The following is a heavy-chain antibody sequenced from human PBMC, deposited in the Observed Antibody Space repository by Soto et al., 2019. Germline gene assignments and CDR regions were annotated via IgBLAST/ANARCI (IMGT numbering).Heavy chain of an antibody. D-gene: IGHD3-10*01. CDR1: GVSISGYF. J-gene: IGHJ4*02. CDR3: ARADTTIVPLAQ. V-gene: IGHV4-59*01. CDR2: MSYTGNN. Sequence: XEALYVTCTVSGVSISGYFWNWIRQPPGKGLEWIGYMSYTGNNNYNPSLTSRVSISVDTSKNQYSLNLNPVTAADAAVYYCARADTTIVPLAQWGQGTLVTVSS.